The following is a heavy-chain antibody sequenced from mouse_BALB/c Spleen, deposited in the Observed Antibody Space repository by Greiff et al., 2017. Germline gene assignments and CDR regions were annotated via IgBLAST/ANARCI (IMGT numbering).Heavy chain of an antibody. CDR3: ARRGDWDEAWFAY. Sequence: EVQLVESGAELVRSGASVKLSCTASGFNIKDYYMHWVKQRPEQGLEWIGWIDPENGDTEYAPKFQGKATMTADTSSNTAYLQLSSLTSEDTAVYYCARRGDWDEAWFAYWGQGTLVTVSA. D-gene: IGHD4-1*01. V-gene: IGHV14-4*02. J-gene: IGHJ3*01. CDR1: GFNIKDYY. CDR2: IDPENGDT.